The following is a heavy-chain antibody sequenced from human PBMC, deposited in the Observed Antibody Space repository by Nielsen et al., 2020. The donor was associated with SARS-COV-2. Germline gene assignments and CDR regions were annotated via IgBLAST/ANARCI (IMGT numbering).Heavy chain of an antibody. CDR1: GFTFSSYS. CDR3: AKDMWWGIAAAGNYFDY. Sequence: GESLKISCEASGFTFSSYSVNWVRQAPGKGLEWVSSISSTSRYIYHADSVKGRFTISRDNAKNSLYLQMNSLRAEDTALYYCAKDMWWGIAAAGNYFDYWGQGTLVTVSS. V-gene: IGHV3-21*04. D-gene: IGHD6-13*01. CDR2: ISSTSRYI. J-gene: IGHJ4*02.